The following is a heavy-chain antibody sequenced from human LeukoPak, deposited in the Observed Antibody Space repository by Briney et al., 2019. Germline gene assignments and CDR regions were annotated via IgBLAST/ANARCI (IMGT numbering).Heavy chain of an antibody. CDR3: ARDGIAAAPHYGMDV. V-gene: IGHV3-53*04. CDR2: IYSGGST. D-gene: IGHD6-13*01. CDR1: GFTVSSNY. J-gene: IGHJ6*02. Sequence: GGSLRLSYAASGFTVSSNYMSWVRQAPGKGLEWVSVIYSGGSTYYADSVKGRFTISRHNSKNTLYLQMNSLRAEDTAVYYCARDGIAAAPHYGMDVWGQGTTVTVSS.